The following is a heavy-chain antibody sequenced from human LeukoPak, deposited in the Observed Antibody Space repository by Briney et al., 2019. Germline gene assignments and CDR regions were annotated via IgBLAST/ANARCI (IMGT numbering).Heavy chain of an antibody. D-gene: IGHD5-18*01. V-gene: IGHV4-34*01. CDR2: INLGGST. CDR1: GGSFSGYS. Sequence: PSETLSLTCAVYGGSFSGYSFTWIRQPPGKGLEWIGEINLGGSTNYNPSLKSRVTISLDTTKNHFSLRLSSVTAADTAVYYCARMDTAMMMFDYWGQGTLVTVSS. J-gene: IGHJ4*02. CDR3: ARMDTAMMMFDY.